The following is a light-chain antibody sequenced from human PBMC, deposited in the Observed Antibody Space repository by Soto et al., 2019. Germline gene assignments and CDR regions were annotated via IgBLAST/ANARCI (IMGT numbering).Light chain of an antibody. J-gene: IGKJ3*01. CDR3: QQRSNWPPVFT. CDR1: QSVSNY. V-gene: IGKV3-11*01. CDR2: DAT. Sequence: EIVLTQSPATLSLSPGQRATLSCRASQSVSNYLAWYQQKPGQAPRLLIYDATNRATGIPARFSGSGSGTDFTLTISSLEPEDFAVYYCQQRSNWPPVFTFGPGTKVDIK.